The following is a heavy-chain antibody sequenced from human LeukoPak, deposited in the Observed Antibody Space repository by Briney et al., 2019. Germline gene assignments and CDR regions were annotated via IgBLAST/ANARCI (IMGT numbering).Heavy chain of an antibody. J-gene: IGHJ4*02. CDR3: ARRGIAVAGGNYYFDY. CDR1: GYSFTSYW. D-gene: IGHD6-19*01. Sequence: GESLKISCKGSGYSFTSYWIGWVRPMPGKGLEWMGIIYPGDSDTRYSPSFQGQVTVSADKSISTAYLQWSSLKASDTAMYYCARRGIAVAGGNYYFDYWGQGTLVTVSS. CDR2: IYPGDSDT. V-gene: IGHV5-51*01.